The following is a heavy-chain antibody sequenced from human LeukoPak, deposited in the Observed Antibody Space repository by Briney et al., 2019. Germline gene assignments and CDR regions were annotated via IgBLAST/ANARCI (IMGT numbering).Heavy chain of an antibody. Sequence: PGGSLRLSCAASGFTVSSNYMSWVRQAPGKGLEWFSVIYSGGSTYYADSVKCRFTISRDNSKNTLYLQMNSRRAEDTAVYYCARALYSSGYFDYWGQGTLVTVSS. V-gene: IGHV3-53*01. D-gene: IGHD5-18*01. CDR1: GFTVSSNY. J-gene: IGHJ4*02. CDR2: IYSGGST. CDR3: ARALYSSGYFDY.